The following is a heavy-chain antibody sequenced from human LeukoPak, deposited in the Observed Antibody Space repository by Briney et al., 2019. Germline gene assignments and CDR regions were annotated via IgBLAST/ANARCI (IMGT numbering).Heavy chain of an antibody. CDR3: AKVLRGHYYYYYGMDV. CDR2: IYDSGST. Sequence: SETLSLTCTVSGGSIRSSYYYWGWIRQPPGKGLEWIGSIYDSGSTYYNPSLKSRVTISVDTSKNQFSLKLSSVTAADTAVYYCAKVLRGHYYYYYGMDVWGQGTTVTVSS. D-gene: IGHD2-15*01. V-gene: IGHV4-39*07. CDR1: GGSIRSSYYY. J-gene: IGHJ6*02.